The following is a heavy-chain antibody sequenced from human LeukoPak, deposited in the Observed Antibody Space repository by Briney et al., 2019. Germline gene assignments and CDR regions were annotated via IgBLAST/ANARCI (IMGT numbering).Heavy chain of an antibody. J-gene: IGHJ5*02. CDR1: GYSFTSYW. Sequence: GESLQISCKGSGYSFTSYWIGWVRQMPGKGLEWMGIIYPGDSDTRYSPSFQGQVTISADKSISTAYLQWSSLKASDTAMYYCATLGYCSSTSCYTGGALNWFDPWGQGTLVTVSS. D-gene: IGHD2-2*02. V-gene: IGHV5-51*01. CDR3: ATLGYCSSTSCYTGGALNWFDP. CDR2: IYPGDSDT.